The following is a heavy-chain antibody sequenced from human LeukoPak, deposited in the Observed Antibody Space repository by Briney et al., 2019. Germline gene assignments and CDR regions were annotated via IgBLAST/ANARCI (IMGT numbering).Heavy chain of an antibody. CDR3: ARGYCTNGVCFYLDY. Sequence: GGSLRLSCAASGFTFGTSWVHWVRQAPGKGLVWVSRINTDGTDTDYADSVKGRFTISRDHASNTLYLQMNSLRDEDAAVYYCARGYCTNGVCFYLDYWGQGTLVTVSS. J-gene: IGHJ4*02. V-gene: IGHV3-74*01. CDR1: GFTFGTSW. D-gene: IGHD2-8*01. CDR2: INTDGTDT.